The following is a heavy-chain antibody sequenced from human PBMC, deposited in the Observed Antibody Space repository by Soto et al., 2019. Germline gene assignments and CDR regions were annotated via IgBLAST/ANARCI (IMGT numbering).Heavy chain of an antibody. CDR1: GGSISSYY. CDR2: IYYSGST. J-gene: IGHJ3*02. Sequence: QVQLQESGPGLVKPSETLSHTCTVSGGSISSYYWSWIRQPPGKGLEWIGYIYYSGSTNYNPSLTSRVTISVDTSKNQFSLKLSSVTAADTAVYYCASLNRPPMFRGVTPEGDAFDIWGQGTMVTVSS. D-gene: IGHD3-10*01. V-gene: IGHV4-59*08. CDR3: ASLNRPPMFRGVTPEGDAFDI.